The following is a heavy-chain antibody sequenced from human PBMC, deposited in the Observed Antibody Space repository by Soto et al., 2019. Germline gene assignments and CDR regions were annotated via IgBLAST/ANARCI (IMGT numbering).Heavy chain of an antibody. CDR3: ASNRWADAFDI. Sequence: QVQLQESGPGLVKPSGTLSLTCGVSGGSISNDNWWCWVRQPPGKGLEWIGEVYHSGSNNYNPSLKSRVTISVDMSKNQFSLNLSSVTAADTAVYYCASNRWADAFDIWGQGTMVTVSS. CDR2: VYHSGSN. CDR1: GGSISNDNW. D-gene: IGHD3-16*02. V-gene: IGHV4-4*02. J-gene: IGHJ3*02.